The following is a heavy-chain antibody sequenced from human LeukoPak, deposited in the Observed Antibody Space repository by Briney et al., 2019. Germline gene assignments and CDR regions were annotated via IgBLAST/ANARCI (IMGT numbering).Heavy chain of an antibody. Sequence: PGGSLRLSCAASGFTFSDTWMHWVRQTPGKGLEWVAATSSSDAGTYHADSVRGRFTISRDNSKNTLYLQMNSLRAEDAAVYFCAKAPVTSCRGAYCYPFDSWGQGTLVTVSS. J-gene: IGHJ4*02. CDR2: TSSSDAGT. CDR1: GFTFSDTW. D-gene: IGHD2-21*01. CDR3: AKAPVTSCRGAYCYPFDS. V-gene: IGHV3-23*01.